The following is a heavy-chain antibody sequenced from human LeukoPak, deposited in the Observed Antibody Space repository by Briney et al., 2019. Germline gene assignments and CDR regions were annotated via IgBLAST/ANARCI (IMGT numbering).Heavy chain of an antibody. CDR2: IYYSGST. CDR1: GGSISSSSYY. D-gene: IGHD6-13*01. V-gene: IGHV4-39*07. J-gene: IGHJ4*02. Sequence: SETLSLTCTVSGGSISSSSYYWGWIRQPPGTGLEWIGSIYYSGSTYYNPSLKSRATISVDTSKNQFSLKLSSVTAADTAVYYCASSSSWPEYYFDYWGQGTLVTVSS. CDR3: ASSSSWPEYYFDY.